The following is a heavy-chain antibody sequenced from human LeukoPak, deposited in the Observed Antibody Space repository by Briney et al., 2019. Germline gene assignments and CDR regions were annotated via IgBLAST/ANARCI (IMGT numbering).Heavy chain of an antibody. CDR1: GFTFRNYA. CDR3: AKFSGAQSSGWCFDY. V-gene: IGHV3-23*01. D-gene: IGHD6-19*01. Sequence: GDSLTLSCAASGFTFRNYAVRWVRQAPGKGLKWVSSISGGGAITYHADSVKGRLTISRDNSKNTLYLQMNSLRAEDTAVYYCAKFSGAQSSGWCFDYWGQGTLVTVSS. CDR2: ISGGGAIT. J-gene: IGHJ4*02.